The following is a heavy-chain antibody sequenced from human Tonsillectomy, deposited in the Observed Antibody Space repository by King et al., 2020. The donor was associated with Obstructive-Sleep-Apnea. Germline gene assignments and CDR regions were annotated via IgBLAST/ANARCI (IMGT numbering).Heavy chain of an antibody. D-gene: IGHD5-18*01. Sequence: QLQESGPGLVKPSETLSLTCTVSGGSINNSNYYWGWIRQPPGKGLEWIGTISYSGSAYDNPSLKSRVTISVDTSKSQFSLKLSSVTAADTAGYYCAKGHRIHLWLPIDSWGQGTLVTVSS. V-gene: IGHV4-39*07. CDR3: AKGHRIHLWLPIDS. J-gene: IGHJ4*02. CDR2: ISYSGSA. CDR1: GGSINNSNYY.